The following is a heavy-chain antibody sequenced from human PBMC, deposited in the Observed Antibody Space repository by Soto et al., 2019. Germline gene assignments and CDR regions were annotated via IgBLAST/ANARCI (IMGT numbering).Heavy chain of an antibody. Sequence: EVQLVESGGGLVQPGGSLRLSCAASGFTFSSYWMNWVRQAPGKGLEWVANIKQDGSEKYYVDSVKARFTISRDNAKNSLYLQMNSLRAEDTAVYSCARDEGWFNLDYWGQGTLVTVSS. CDR2: IKQDGSEK. V-gene: IGHV3-7*01. CDR3: ARDEGWFNLDY. CDR1: GFTFSSYW. J-gene: IGHJ4*02. D-gene: IGHD2-15*01.